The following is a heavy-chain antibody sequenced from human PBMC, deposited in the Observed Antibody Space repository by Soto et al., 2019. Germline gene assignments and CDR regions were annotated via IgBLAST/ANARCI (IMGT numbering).Heavy chain of an antibody. Sequence: QEQLVQSGAEVKEPGASLKVSCKASGDTFTSNYIHWVRQAPGQGLEWMGRINPSSGATLYAQKFQGRLTVTTDTSTSTVYMDLNSLKSEDSAVYYCASRVLCDMDVWGQGTTVTVSS. CDR1: GDTFTSNY. J-gene: IGHJ6*02. V-gene: IGHV1-46*01. CDR3: ASRVLCDMDV. CDR2: INPSSGAT. D-gene: IGHD2-21*01.